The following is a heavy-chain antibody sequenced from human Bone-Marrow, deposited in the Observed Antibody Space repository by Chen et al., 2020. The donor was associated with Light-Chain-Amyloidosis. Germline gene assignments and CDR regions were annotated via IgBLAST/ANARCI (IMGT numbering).Heavy chain of an antibody. D-gene: IGHD1-26*01. J-gene: IGHJ4*02. CDR2: ISWNSGTL. V-gene: IGHV3-9*01. CDR1: GLNFNDHA. CDR3: AKDARGWELPHYFDS. Sequence: EVHLGESGGGRLQPGRSLRLSGTASGLNFNDHAMHWVRQAPGKGLEWVSFISWNSGTLGYADSVKGRFTISRDNAKNSLYLQMNSLTVDDTALYYCAKDARGWELPHYFDSWGQGTLVTVSS.